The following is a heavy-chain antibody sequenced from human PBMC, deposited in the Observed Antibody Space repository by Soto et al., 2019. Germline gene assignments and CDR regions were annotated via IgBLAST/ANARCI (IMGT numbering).Heavy chain of an antibody. CDR1: GFTFSSYG. V-gene: IGHV3-30*18. D-gene: IGHD3-22*01. CDR2: ISYDGSNK. J-gene: IGHJ4*02. CDR3: AKERYYYDSSGPSSEADY. Sequence: GGSLRLSCAASGFTFSSYGMHWVRQAPGKGLEWVAVISYDGSNKYYADSVKGRFTISRDNSKNTLYLQMNSLRAEDTAVYYCAKERYYYDSSGPSSEADYWGQGTLVTV.